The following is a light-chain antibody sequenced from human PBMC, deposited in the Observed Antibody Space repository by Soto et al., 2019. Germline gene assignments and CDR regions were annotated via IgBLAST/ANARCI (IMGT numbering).Light chain of an antibody. V-gene: IGKV3-15*01. CDR1: QIIGGD. J-gene: IGKJ5*01. CDR3: QQYKRWPIT. CDR2: GAS. Sequence: EMVLTQARVTLSFSPGETASLSGRASQIIGGDLAWYQQKPGQAPRLLMYGASTRATGFPARFSGSGSGTEFILTVSSPQSEDSAIYYCQQYKRWPITFGQGTRLEIK.